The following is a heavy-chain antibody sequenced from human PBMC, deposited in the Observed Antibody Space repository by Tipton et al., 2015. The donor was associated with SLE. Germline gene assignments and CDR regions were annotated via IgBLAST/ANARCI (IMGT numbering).Heavy chain of an antibody. CDR1: GGSFSGYY. V-gene: IGHV4-34*01. J-gene: IGHJ4*02. D-gene: IGHD3-3*01. CDR3: ARGRGITIFGVGLYFDY. Sequence: TLSLTCAVYGGSFSGYYWSWIRQPPGKGLEWIGEINHSGSTNYNPSLKSRVTISVDTSKNQFSLKLSSVTAADTAVYYCARGRGITIFGVGLYFDYWGQGTLVTVSS. CDR2: INHSGST.